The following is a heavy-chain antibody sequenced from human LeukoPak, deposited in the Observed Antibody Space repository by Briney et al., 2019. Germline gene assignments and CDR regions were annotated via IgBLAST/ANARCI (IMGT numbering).Heavy chain of an antibody. CDR2: IYSSGST. V-gene: IGHV4-39*01. Sequence: SETLSLTCTVSGGSFSSSSYYWAWIRQPRGKGLEWIGSIYSSGSTYYNPSLKSRVTISVDTSKNQFSLRLTSVTAADTAVYYCARLAMLVLYWFDPWGQGTLVTVSS. D-gene: IGHD2-2*01. CDR3: ARLAMLVLYWFDP. CDR1: GGSFSSSSYY. J-gene: IGHJ5*02.